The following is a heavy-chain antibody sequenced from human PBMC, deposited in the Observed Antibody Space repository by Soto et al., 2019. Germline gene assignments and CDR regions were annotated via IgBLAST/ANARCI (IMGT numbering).Heavy chain of an antibody. CDR2: IYYSGST. J-gene: IGHJ4*02. Sequence: SETLSLSCTVSGGSISSGDYYWSWIRQPPGKGLEWIGYIYYSGSTYYNPSLKSRVTISVDTSKNQFSLKLSSVTAADTAVYYCARVGRKLSPGYFAYWGQGTLVTVSS. CDR1: GGSISSGDYY. CDR3: ARVGRKLSPGYFAY. V-gene: IGHV4-30-4*01. D-gene: IGHD1-7*01.